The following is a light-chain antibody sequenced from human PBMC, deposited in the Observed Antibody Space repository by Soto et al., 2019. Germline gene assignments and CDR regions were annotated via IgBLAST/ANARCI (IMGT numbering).Light chain of an antibody. CDR3: QQYSIWPPTYT. CDR2: GAS. Sequence: EIVMTQSPATLSVSPGDRATLSCRASQRISNNLAWYQQKPGQPPRLLIYGASTSATGIPGRFSGSGTETEFTLTISSLQSEDFAVYFCQQYSIWPPTYTFGQGTKLEIK. V-gene: IGKV3-15*01. CDR1: QRISNN. J-gene: IGKJ2*01.